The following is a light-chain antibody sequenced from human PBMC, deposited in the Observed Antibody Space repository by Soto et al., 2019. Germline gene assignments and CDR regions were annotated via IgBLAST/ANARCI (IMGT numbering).Light chain of an antibody. J-gene: IGKJ5*01. CDR3: QQYSSSPPIT. CDR2: GAS. CDR1: QSVGSN. Sequence: EIVLTQSPATLSVSPGERATLSCRASQSVGSNLVWYQHKPGRAPRLLIYGASTRATGIPARFSGSGSETDFTLTISRLEPEDFAVYYCQQYSSSPPITFGQGTRLEIK. V-gene: IGKV3-20*01.